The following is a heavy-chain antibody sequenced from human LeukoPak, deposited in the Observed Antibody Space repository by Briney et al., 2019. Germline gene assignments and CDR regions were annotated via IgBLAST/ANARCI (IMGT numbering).Heavy chain of an antibody. CDR2: IKSKTDGGTT. Sequence: PGGSLRLSCAASGFTFSNAWMSWVRQAPGKGLEWVGRIKSKTDGGTTDYAAPVKGRFTISRDDSKNTLYLQMNSLKTEDTAVYYCTTDETGYSSGWNNYYYYYGMDVWGQGTTVTVSS. D-gene: IGHD6-19*01. J-gene: IGHJ6*02. CDR3: TTDETGYSSGWNNYYYYYGMDV. V-gene: IGHV3-15*01. CDR1: GFTFSNAW.